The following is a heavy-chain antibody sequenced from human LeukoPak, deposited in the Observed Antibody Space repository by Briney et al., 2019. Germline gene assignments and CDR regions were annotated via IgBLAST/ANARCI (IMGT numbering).Heavy chain of an antibody. CDR3: ARVRIKVWFDP. J-gene: IGHJ5*02. V-gene: IGHV4-39*01. Sequence: SETLSLTCTVSGGSISSSSYYWDWIRQPPGKGLEWIGSIYYSGITYYNPSLKSRVTISVDTSKNQFSLKLTSVTAADTAVYYYARVRIKVWFDPWGQGTLVTVSS. CDR2: IYYSGIT. CDR1: GGSISSSSYY.